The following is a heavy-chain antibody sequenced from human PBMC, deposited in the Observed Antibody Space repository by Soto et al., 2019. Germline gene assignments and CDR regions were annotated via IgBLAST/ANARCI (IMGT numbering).Heavy chain of an antibody. D-gene: IGHD3-3*01. J-gene: IGHJ4*02. Sequence: GGSLRLSCAASGFTFSSYWMSWVRQAPGKGLEWVANIKQDGSEKYYVDSVKGRFTIPRDNAKNSLYLQMNSLRAEDTAVYYCARVVGDFWSGPYFDYWGQGTLVTVSS. V-gene: IGHV3-7*01. CDR1: GFTFSSYW. CDR2: IKQDGSEK. CDR3: ARVVGDFWSGPYFDY.